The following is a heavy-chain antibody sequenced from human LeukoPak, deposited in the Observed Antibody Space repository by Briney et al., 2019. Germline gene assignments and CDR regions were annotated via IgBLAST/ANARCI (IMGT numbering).Heavy chain of an antibody. V-gene: IGHV3-7*01. CDR2: IDKDGNEI. Sequence: GGSLRLSCAASGLSIRNFWMHWVRQAPGKGLEWVAVIDKDGNEIKYVDSVKGRFTLSRDNAKNSVYLQMNSLTTEDTALYYCVTDGDKWNDFEYWGQGTLVTVSS. D-gene: IGHD1-1*01. J-gene: IGHJ4*02. CDR3: VTDGDKWNDFEY. CDR1: GLSIRNFW.